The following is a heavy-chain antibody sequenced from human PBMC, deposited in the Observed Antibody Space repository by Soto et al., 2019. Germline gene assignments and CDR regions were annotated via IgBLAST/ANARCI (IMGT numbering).Heavy chain of an antibody. V-gene: IGHV4-34*01. CDR3: ARGEPYYDILTGYYRFDP. CDR2: INHSGST. D-gene: IGHD3-9*01. Sequence: SETLSLTCAVYGGSFRGYYWSRIPQPPGKGLEWIGEINHSGSTNYNPSLKSRVTISVDTSKNQFSLKLSSVTAAETAVYYCARGEPYYDILTGYYRFDPWGQGTLVTVSS. J-gene: IGHJ5*02. CDR1: GGSFRGYY.